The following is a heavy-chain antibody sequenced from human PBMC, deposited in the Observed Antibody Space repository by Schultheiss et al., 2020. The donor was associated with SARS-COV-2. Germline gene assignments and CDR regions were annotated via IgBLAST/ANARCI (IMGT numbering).Heavy chain of an antibody. CDR2: INSDDRT. J-gene: IGHJ4*02. CDR1: GFTFDTYA. D-gene: IGHD2-15*01. Sequence: GGSLRLSCASSGFTFDTYAMCWVRQAPGKGLEWVSLINSDDRTFYADSVKGRFTISRDNSKNTMYLQMSSLRAEDTAVYYCARGYCSGGTCLGAPPDYWGQGTLVTVSS. V-gene: IGHV3-23*01. CDR3: ARGYCSGGTCLGAPPDY.